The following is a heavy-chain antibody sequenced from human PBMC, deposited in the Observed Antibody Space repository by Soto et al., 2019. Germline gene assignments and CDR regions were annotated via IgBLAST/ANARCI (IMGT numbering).Heavy chain of an antibody. CDR3: AKDKVPYYDFWSGQRWLDP. J-gene: IGHJ5*02. CDR2: ISNDGNKK. D-gene: IGHD3-3*01. Sequence: GGSLRLSCVASGFTFSIYGMHWVRQTPGKGLEWVAVISNDGNKKYYVESVEGRFSISRDNSKDTVYLQMNNVRPEDTAKYYCAKDKVPYYDFWSGQRWLDPWGQGTQVTVYS. CDR1: GFTFSIYG. V-gene: IGHV3-30*18.